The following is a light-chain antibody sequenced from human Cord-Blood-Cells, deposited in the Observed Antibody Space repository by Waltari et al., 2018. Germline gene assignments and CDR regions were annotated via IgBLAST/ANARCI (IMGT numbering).Light chain of an antibody. CDR1: QSISSW. J-gene: IGKJ5*01. CDR3: QQGIT. V-gene: IGKV1-5*03. CDR2: KAS. Sequence: DIQMTQSPSTLSASVGDSVTITCRASQSISSWLAWYQQKPGKAPKLLIYKASSLESGVPSRFSGSGSGTEFTLTISSLQPDDFATYYCQQGITFGQGTRLEIK.